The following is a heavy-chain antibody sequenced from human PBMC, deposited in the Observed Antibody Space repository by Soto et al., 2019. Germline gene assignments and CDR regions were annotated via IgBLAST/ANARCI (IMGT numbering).Heavy chain of an antibody. CDR1: GGSISSYY. CDR2: IYYSGST. V-gene: IGHV4-59*01. J-gene: IGHJ5*02. D-gene: IGHD6-19*01. CDR3: ARANSSGWYGDWFDP. Sequence: SETLSLTCTVSGGSISSYYWSWIRQPPGKGLEWIGYIYYSGSTNYNPSLKSRVTISVDTSKNQFSLKLSSVTAADTAVYYCARANSSGWYGDWFDPWGKGSLVTVSS.